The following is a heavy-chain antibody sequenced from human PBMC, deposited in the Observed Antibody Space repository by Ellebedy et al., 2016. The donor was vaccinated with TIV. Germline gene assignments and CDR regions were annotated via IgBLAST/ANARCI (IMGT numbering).Heavy chain of an antibody. CDR1: GFSFSDYW. V-gene: IGHV3-74*01. CDR2: IKGDESRR. D-gene: IGHD6-19*01. CDR3: AKDLHVAGSDY. Sequence: GESLKISCVASGFSFSDYWMHWVRQAPGKGLEWVSRIKGDESRRTDYADSVKGRFTVSRDNAKNTLYLQMNSLRAEDTAVYYCAKDLHVAGSDYWGQGTLVTVSS. J-gene: IGHJ4*01.